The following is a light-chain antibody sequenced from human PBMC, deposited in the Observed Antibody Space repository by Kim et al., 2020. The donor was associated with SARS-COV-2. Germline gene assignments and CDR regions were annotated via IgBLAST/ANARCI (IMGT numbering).Light chain of an antibody. V-gene: IGKV1-5*03. CDR3: QQYKSGAA. CDR1: QSIDIW. Sequence: IQMTQSPSTLSASVGDRVTITCRASQSIDIWLAWYQQKPGKVPKLLIYKASTLESGVPSRFSGSGSGTEFTLTISSLQPDDFATYYCQQYKSGAAFGQGTKVDIK. CDR2: KAS. J-gene: IGKJ1*01.